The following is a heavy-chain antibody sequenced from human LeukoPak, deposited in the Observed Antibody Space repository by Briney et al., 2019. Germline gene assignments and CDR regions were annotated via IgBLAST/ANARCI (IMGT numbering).Heavy chain of an antibody. J-gene: IGHJ4*02. V-gene: IGHV3-48*01. CDR1: GFTFSSYS. CDR3: ARAGGKYYYDSSGPDY. CDR2: ISSSSSTI. D-gene: IGHD3-22*01. Sequence: GGSLRLSCAASGFTFSSYSMNWVRQAPGKGLEWVSYISSSSSTIYYADSVKGRFTISGDNAKNSLYLQMNSLRAEDAAVYYCARAGGKYYYDSSGPDYWGQGTLVTVSS.